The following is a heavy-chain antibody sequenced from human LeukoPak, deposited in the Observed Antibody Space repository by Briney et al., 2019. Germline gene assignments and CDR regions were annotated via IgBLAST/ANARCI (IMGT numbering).Heavy chain of an antibody. J-gene: IGHJ4*02. D-gene: IGHD2-2*01. Sequence: GGSLRLSCAASGFTFSSYAMTWVRQAPGKGLEWVSEITGSGGSTYYADSVKGRFTISRDNSKNTLYLQMNSLRAEDTAVYYCASEYQQPLDYWGQGALVTVSS. V-gene: IGHV3-23*01. CDR1: GFTFSSYA. CDR3: ASEYQQPLDY. CDR2: ITGSGGST.